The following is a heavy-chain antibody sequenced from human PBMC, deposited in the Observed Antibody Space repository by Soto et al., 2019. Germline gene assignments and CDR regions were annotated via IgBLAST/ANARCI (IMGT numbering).Heavy chain of an antibody. D-gene: IGHD4-17*01. J-gene: IGHJ4*02. V-gene: IGHV4-39*01. CDR3: ATHPPYGPLDY. Sequence: SDTLSLTCTVSGDSISISSNHWGWILQPPGKGLEWIGNIYYSENTYYNPSLKSRVTISVDTSKNQFSLRLTSVTAADTAVYYCATHPPYGPLDYWGQGTRVTVSS. CDR1: GDSISISSNH. CDR2: IYYSENT.